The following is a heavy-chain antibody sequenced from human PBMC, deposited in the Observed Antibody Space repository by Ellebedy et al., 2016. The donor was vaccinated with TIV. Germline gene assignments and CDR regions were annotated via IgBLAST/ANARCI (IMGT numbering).Heavy chain of an antibody. CDR3: AKADYDVLTGHNRYFGN. J-gene: IGHJ4*02. V-gene: IGHV3-53*01. CDR2: IETGGNT. Sequence: GESLKISCAASGFTVRSNSMSWVRQAPGKGLEWVSVIETGGNTYYADSVRGRFTISRDDSASTLFLQMNSLRVEDTAIYYCAKADYDVLTGHNRYFGNWGQGTLVTVSS. D-gene: IGHD3-9*01. CDR1: GFTVRSNS.